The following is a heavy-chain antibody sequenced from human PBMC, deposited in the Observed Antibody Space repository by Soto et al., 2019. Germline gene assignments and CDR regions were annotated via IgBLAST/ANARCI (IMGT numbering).Heavy chain of an antibody. D-gene: IGHD7-27*01. Sequence: PGESLKISCKGSGYSFTSYWISWVRQMPGKGLEWMGRIDPSDSYTNYSPSFQGHVTISADKSISTAYLQWSSLKASDTAMYYCARRQTGPDYHYYYGMDVWGQGTTVTVSS. J-gene: IGHJ6*02. CDR2: IDPSDSYT. CDR1: GYSFTSYW. CDR3: ARRQTGPDYHYYYGMDV. V-gene: IGHV5-10-1*01.